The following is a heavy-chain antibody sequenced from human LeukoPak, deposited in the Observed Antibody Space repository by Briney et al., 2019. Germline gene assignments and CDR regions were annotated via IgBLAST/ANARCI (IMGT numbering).Heavy chain of an antibody. CDR3: ARVPESVGINYFDS. J-gene: IGHJ4*02. CDR1: GGSFSGNY. V-gene: IGHV4-34*01. D-gene: IGHD1-26*01. CDR2: INYRGST. Sequence: SETLSPTCAAYGGSFSGNYWSWVCQPPGKGLEWIGEINYRGSTNYNPSLKSRVTISVDTSKNQFSLKVNSVTAADTAVYYCARVPESVGINYFDSWGQGSLVTVSS.